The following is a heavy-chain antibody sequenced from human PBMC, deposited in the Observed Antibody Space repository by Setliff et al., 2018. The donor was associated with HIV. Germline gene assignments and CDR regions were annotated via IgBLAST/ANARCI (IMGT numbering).Heavy chain of an antibody. J-gene: IGHJ4*02. CDR2: IYTSGST. V-gene: IGHV4-4*07. Sequence: PSETLSLTCTVSGGSISSYYWSWIRQPAGKGLEWIGRIYTSGSTKYNPSLKSRVTMPLDTSKNQFSLKLRSVTAADTAVYYCARAPITIFGVIIIPVYFDYWGQGTLVTVS. CDR3: ARAPITIFGVIIIPVYFDY. CDR1: GGSISSYY. D-gene: IGHD3-3*01.